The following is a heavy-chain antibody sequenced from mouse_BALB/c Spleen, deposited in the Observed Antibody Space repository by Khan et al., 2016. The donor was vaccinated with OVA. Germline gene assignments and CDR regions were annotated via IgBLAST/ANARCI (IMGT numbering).Heavy chain of an antibody. J-gene: IGHJ1*01. Sequence: EVQLQQSGPELVKPGASVKVSCKASGYTFTDYYMKWMKQSHGKSLEWIGAINPDNGDTFYNQKFKGKATLTVDKSSSTAYTQLNSLTSEDSAVYYCARGRFDVWGAGTTVTVSS. CDR2: INPDNGDT. CDR1: GYTFTDYY. V-gene: IGHV1-19*01. CDR3: ARGRFDV.